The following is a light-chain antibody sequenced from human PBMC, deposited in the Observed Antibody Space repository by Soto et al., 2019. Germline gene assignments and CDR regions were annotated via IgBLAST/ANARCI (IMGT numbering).Light chain of an antibody. CDR2: EVS. Sequence: QSVLTQPASVSGSPGQSITISCTGSSSDVGRYKYVSWYQQHPGKAPKLMIYEVSNRPSGVSNRFSGSKSGNTASLTISGLQDEDEAYYYCNSYTSSNTRLFGGGTKVTVL. CDR1: SSDVGRYKY. CDR3: NSYTSSNTRL. J-gene: IGLJ2*01. V-gene: IGLV2-14*01.